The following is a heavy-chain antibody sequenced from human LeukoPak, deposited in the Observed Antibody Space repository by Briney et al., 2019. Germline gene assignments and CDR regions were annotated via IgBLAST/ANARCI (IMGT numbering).Heavy chain of an antibody. CDR3: AIRSSSSPASDYYYYMDV. CDR1: GGSISSYY. V-gene: IGHV4-4*09. Sequence: SETLSLTCTVSGGSISSYYWSWIRQPPGKGLEWIGYIYTSGSTNYSPSLKSRVTISVDTSKNQFSLKLSSVTAADTAVYYCAIRSSSSPASDYYYYMDVWSKGTTVTVSS. J-gene: IGHJ6*03. CDR2: IYTSGST. D-gene: IGHD6-13*01.